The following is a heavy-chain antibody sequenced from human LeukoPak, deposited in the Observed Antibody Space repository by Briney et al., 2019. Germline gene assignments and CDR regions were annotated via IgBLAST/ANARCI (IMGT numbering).Heavy chain of an antibody. CDR2: ISSNGAST. J-gene: IGHJ5*02. CDR1: GFTFSHYV. D-gene: IGHD5-18*01. V-gene: IGHV3-64D*06. Sequence: PGGSLRLSCSASGFTFSHYVMHWVRQAPGKGLEYVSAISSNGASTYYADSVKGRFTISRDNSKNTLYLRMSSLRAEDTAVYYCVRYVDTSNRDNWFDPWGQGTLVTVS. CDR3: VRYVDTSNRDNWFDP.